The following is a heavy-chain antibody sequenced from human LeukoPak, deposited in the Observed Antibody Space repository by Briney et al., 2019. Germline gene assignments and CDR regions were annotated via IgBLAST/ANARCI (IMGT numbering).Heavy chain of an antibody. J-gene: IGHJ6*03. CDR3: ARGKLGTYYDGSMDV. V-gene: IGHV1-46*01. CDR2: INPSGGST. D-gene: IGHD1-26*01. CDR1: GYTFTSYY. Sequence: ASVKVSCKASGYTFTSYYMHWVRQAPGQGLEWMGIINPSGGSTSYAQKFQGRVTMTRDTSTSTVYMELSSLRSEDTAVFYCARGKLGTYYDGSMDVWGKGTTVTISS.